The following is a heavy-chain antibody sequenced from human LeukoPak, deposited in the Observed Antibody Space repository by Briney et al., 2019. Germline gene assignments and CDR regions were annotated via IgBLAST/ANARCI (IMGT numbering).Heavy chain of an antibody. CDR2: IYYSGST. J-gene: IGHJ4*02. CDR1: GGSFSGYY. Sequence: SETLSLTCAVYGGSFSGYYWSWIRQPPGKGLEWIGSIYYSGSTYYNPSLKSRVTISVDTSKNQFSLKLSSVTAADTAVYYCARDTSLRFLEWLLKRRYGFDYWGQGTLVTVSS. D-gene: IGHD3-3*01. CDR3: ARDTSLRFLEWLLKRRYGFDY. V-gene: IGHV4-34*01.